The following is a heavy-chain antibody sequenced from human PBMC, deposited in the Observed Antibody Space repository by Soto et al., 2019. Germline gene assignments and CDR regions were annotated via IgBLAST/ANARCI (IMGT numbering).Heavy chain of an antibody. J-gene: IGHJ3*01. CDR1: GYPFIYHY. D-gene: IGHD3-22*01. Sequence: SVQVSCTTSGYPFIYHYIHWVRQAPGQGLEWMGWITPNSGATKYAQKFQGRVTMTRDASINTAYVDVTGLTFDDTAVYFWARAGVSSGLNEACYVGGQGTMVTAS. CDR3: ARAGVSSGLNEACYV. V-gene: IGHV1-2*02. CDR2: ITPNSGAT.